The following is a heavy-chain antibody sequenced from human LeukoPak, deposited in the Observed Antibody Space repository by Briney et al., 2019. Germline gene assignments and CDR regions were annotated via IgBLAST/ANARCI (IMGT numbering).Heavy chain of an antibody. CDR2: ISYDGSNK. CDR1: GFTFSSYA. V-gene: IGHV3-30-3*01. J-gene: IGHJ4*02. CDR3: ARHRIVGARIRVLGYFDY. D-gene: IGHD1-26*01. Sequence: PGGSLRLSCAASGFTFSSYAMHWVRQAPGKGLEWVAVISYDGSNKYYADSVKGRFTISRDNSKNTLYLQMNSLRAEDTAVYYCARHRIVGARIRVLGYFDYWGQGTLVTVSS.